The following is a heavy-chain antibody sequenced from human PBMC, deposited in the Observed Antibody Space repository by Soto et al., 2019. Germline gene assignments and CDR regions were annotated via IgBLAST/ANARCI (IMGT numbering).Heavy chain of an antibody. D-gene: IGHD3-3*01. Sequence: EVQLLESGGGLVQPGGSLRLSCAASGFTFSSYAMSWVRQAPGKGLEWVSAISGSGGSTYYADSVKGRFTISRDNSKNTLYLQMNSLRAEDTAVYYCAKQPTYYDFWSHEGYYFDYWGQGTLVTVSS. CDR3: AKQPTYYDFWSHEGYYFDY. CDR1: GFTFSSYA. J-gene: IGHJ4*02. V-gene: IGHV3-23*01. CDR2: ISGSGGST.